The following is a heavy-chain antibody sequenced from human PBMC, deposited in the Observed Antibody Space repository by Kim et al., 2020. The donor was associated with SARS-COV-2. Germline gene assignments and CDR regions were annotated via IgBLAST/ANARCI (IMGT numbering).Heavy chain of an antibody. CDR2: MSRSGST. V-gene: IGHV3-23*01. J-gene: IGHJ3*02. D-gene: IGHD6-19*01. Sequence: GGSLRLSCAASGFTFGNYAMTWVRQAPGKGLEWVSTMSRSGSTYYADSVKGRFTVSRDNSKNTLYVQMNVLRAEDTAIYYCVKRLGYSSGSGAFDIWGQG. CDR1: GFTFGNYA. CDR3: VKRLGYSSGSGAFDI.